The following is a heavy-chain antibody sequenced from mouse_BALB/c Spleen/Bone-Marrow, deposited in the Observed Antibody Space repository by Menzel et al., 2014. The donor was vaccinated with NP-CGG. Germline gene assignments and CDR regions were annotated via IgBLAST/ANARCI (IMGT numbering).Heavy chain of an antibody. CDR1: GYMFTSYW. J-gene: IGHJ4*01. CDR2: IDPYDSET. D-gene: IGHD1-3*01. V-gene: IGHV1-52*01. CDR3: ARCYIRYYVMES. Sequence: QVQLKQSGAELVRPGASVKLSCKASGYMFTSYWMTWVKQRPEQGLEWIVRIDPYDSETQYNQKFKDKAILTVDKSSNTAYMQLSSLTSEDSAVYYCARCYIRYYVMESWGQGTSVTVSS.